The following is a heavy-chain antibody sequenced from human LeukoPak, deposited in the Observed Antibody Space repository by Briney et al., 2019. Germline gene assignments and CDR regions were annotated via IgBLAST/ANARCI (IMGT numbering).Heavy chain of an antibody. D-gene: IGHD5-18*01. CDR3: ARDLSGVAGYTYGRGIDY. CDR2: ISGSGGST. V-gene: IGHV3-23*01. CDR1: GFTFSSYG. J-gene: IGHJ4*02. Sequence: GGTLRLSCAASGFTFSSYGMSWVRQAPGKGLEWVSAISGSGGSTYYADSVKGRFTISRDNSKNTLYLQMNSLRAEDTAVYYCARDLSGVAGYTYGRGIDYWGQGTLVTVSS.